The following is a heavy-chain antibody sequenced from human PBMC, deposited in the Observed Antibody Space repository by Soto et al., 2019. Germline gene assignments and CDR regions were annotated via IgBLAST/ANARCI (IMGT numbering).Heavy chain of an antibody. Sequence: QVQLVQSGAEVKKPGASVKVSCKASGYTFTNYAMHWVRQAPGQRLEWMGWINAAIGNTKYSQKFQGSVTITRDTSAHTAYMELSSLRSEDTAVYYCARRNVYGSGSYSFDYWGQGTLVTVSS. D-gene: IGHD3-10*01. CDR1: GYTFTNYA. CDR2: INAAIGNT. V-gene: IGHV1-3*01. J-gene: IGHJ4*02. CDR3: ARRNVYGSGSYSFDY.